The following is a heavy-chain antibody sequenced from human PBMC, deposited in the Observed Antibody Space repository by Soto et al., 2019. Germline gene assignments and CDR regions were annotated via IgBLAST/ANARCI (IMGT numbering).Heavy chain of an antibody. Sequence: GASVKVSCKASGYTFTGYYMHWVRQAPGQGLEWMGWINPNSGGTNYAQKFQGWVTMTRDTSISTAYMELSRLRSDDTAVYYCARAVDTAMVYYFDYWGQGTLVTVS. CDR1: GYTFTGYY. D-gene: IGHD5-18*01. V-gene: IGHV1-2*04. CDR2: INPNSGGT. J-gene: IGHJ4*02. CDR3: ARAVDTAMVYYFDY.